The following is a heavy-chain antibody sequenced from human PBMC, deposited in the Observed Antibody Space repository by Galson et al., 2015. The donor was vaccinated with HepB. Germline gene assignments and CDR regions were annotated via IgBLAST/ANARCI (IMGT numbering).Heavy chain of an antibody. V-gene: IGHV3-11*06. J-gene: IGHJ4*02. D-gene: IGHD3-3*01. Sequence: SLRLSCAASGLAFSDYYMTWIRQAPGKGLEWVSYISGSSRHAEYADSVKGRFTLSRDNAKNSLYLQMSGLRVEDTAVYYCARCYNFWSGRFDYWGQGTLVTVSS. CDR2: ISGSSRHA. CDR1: GLAFSDYY. CDR3: ARCYNFWSGRFDY.